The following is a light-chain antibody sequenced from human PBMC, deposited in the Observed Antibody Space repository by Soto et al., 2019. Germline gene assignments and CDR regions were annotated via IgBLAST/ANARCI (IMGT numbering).Light chain of an antibody. Sequence: QSALTQPRSVSGSPGQSVTISCTRTSSDVGGYNYVSWYQQHPGKAPKLMIYDVSKRPSGVPDRFSGSKSGNTASLTISGLQAEDEADYYCCSYAGSYIHVVFGGGTKLTVL. V-gene: IGLV2-11*01. CDR3: CSYAGSYIHVV. CDR2: DVS. CDR1: SSDVGGYNY. J-gene: IGLJ2*01.